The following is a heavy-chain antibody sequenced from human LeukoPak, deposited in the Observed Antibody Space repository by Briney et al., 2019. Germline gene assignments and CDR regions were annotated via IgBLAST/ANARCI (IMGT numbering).Heavy chain of an antibody. V-gene: IGHV1-46*01. Sequence: ASVKVSCKASGYTFTSYYMHWVRQAPGQGLEWMGIINPSGGSTSYAQKFQGRVTMTRDMSTSTVYMELCSLRSEDTAVYYCARERGIVVVPAAILPPNWFDPWGQGTLVTVSS. J-gene: IGHJ5*02. CDR3: ARERGIVVVPAAILPPNWFDP. CDR1: GYTFTSYY. CDR2: INPSGGST. D-gene: IGHD2-2*02.